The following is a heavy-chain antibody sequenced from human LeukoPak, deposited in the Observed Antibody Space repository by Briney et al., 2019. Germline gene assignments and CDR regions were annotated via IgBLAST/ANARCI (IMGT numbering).Heavy chain of an antibody. J-gene: IGHJ3*02. V-gene: IGHV4-39*02. CDR1: GGSITGTTYY. Sequence: PSETLSLTCTVSGGSITGTTYYWAWFRQPPGKGLEWIGSLYSDGRTFYGPSLKSRITISGDTSKNHFSLKLTSVTAADTAVYYCARPFYDSSGHDAFDIWGQGTMVTVSS. CDR2: LYSDGRT. D-gene: IGHD3-22*01. CDR3: ARPFYDSSGHDAFDI.